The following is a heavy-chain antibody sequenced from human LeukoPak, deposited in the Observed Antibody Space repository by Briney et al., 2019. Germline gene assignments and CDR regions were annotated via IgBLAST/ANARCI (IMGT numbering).Heavy chain of an antibody. J-gene: IGHJ4*02. CDR3: ARRARATAGGDYFDY. D-gene: IGHD6-13*01. CDR2: IYYSGST. CDR1: GGSISSYY. V-gene: IGHV4-59*08. Sequence: SETLSLTCTVSGGSISSYYWTWIRQPPGKGLEWIAYIYYSGSTNYNPSLKSRVTISLDTSKNQFSLKLSSVTAADTAVYYCARRARATAGGDYFDYWGQGTLVTVSS.